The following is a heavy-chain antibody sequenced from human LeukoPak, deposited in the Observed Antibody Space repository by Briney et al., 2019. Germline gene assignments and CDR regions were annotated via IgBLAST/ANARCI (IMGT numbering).Heavy chain of an antibody. CDR1: GFTFSSYW. J-gene: IGHJ4*02. V-gene: IGHV3-7*01. CDR2: IKQDGSEK. Sequence: GGSLRLSCAASGFTFSSYWMSWVRQAPGKGLEWVANIKQDGSEKYYVDSVKGRFTISRDNAKNSLYLQMNGLRAEDTAVYYCARELRFLEWLNFDYWGQGTLVTVSS. CDR3: ARELRFLEWLNFDY. D-gene: IGHD3-3*01.